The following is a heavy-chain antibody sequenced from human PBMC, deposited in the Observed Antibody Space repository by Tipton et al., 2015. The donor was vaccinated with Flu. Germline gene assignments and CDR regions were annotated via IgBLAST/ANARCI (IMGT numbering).Heavy chain of an antibody. CDR3: ARGPLPDSNWYNGMDV. J-gene: IGHJ6*02. D-gene: IGHD6-13*01. Sequence: SLRLSCAASGLTFTTYDMHWVRQVTGEGLEWVSGISSAGDTYYVDSVKGRFTISRENGKNSLYLQMNSLGAGDTAVYFCARGPLPDSNWYNGMDVWGPGTTVTVSS. V-gene: IGHV3-13*01. CDR1: GLTFTTYD. CDR2: ISSAGDT.